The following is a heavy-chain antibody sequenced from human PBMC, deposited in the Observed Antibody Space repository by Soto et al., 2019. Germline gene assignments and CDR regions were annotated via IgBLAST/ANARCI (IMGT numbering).Heavy chain of an antibody. D-gene: IGHD5-18*01. V-gene: IGHV4-4*07. CDR1: GGSISSYY. CDR2: IYTSGST. CDR3: ASDANPNVDTAMEY. Sequence: SETLSLTCTVSGGSISSYYWSWIRQPAGKGLEWIGRIYTSGSTNYNPSLKSRVTMSVDTSKNQFSLKLSSVTAADTAVYYCASDANPNVDTAMEYWGQGTLVTVSS. J-gene: IGHJ4*02.